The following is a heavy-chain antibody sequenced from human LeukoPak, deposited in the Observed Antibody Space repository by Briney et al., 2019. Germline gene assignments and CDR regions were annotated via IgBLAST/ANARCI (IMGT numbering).Heavy chain of an antibody. CDR2: ISYDGSNK. CDR1: GFTFSSYE. CDR3: AKDGRQSLWSGYLIYYFDY. Sequence: GGSLRLSCAASGFTFSSYEMNWVRQAPGKGLEWVAVISYDGSNKYYADSVKGRFTISRDNSKNTLYLQMNSLRAEDTAVYYCAKDGRQSLWSGYLIYYFDYRGQGTLVTVSS. D-gene: IGHD3-3*01. J-gene: IGHJ4*02. V-gene: IGHV3-30*04.